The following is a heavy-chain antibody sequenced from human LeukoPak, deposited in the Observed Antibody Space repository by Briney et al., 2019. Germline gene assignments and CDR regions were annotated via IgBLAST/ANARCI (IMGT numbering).Heavy chain of an antibody. V-gene: IGHV4-39*07. J-gene: IGHJ5*02. Sequence: SETLSLTCTVSGGSISSSSYYWGWIRQPPGKGLEWIGSIYYSGSTYYNPSLKSRVTISVDTSKNQFSLKLSSVTAADTAVYYCARGRGDLLWFGELLLYWFDPWGQGTLVTVSS. D-gene: IGHD3-10*01. CDR1: GGSISSSSYY. CDR2: IYYSGST. CDR3: ARGRGDLLWFGELLLYWFDP.